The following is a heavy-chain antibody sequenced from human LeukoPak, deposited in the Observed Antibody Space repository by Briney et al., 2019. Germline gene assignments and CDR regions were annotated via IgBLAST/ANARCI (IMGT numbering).Heavy chain of an antibody. V-gene: IGHV3-23*01. Sequence: PGGSLRLSCAASGFTSTNYAMNWVRQAPGKGLEWVSVLIGSSGSTDYADSVKGRSTISRDTSKNTLFLQMNSLRAEDTAIYYCAKGAYDYIEIGYFDSWGQGTLVTVSS. CDR2: LIGSSGST. D-gene: IGHD5-12*01. J-gene: IGHJ4*02. CDR1: GFTSTNYA. CDR3: AKGAYDYIEIGYFDS.